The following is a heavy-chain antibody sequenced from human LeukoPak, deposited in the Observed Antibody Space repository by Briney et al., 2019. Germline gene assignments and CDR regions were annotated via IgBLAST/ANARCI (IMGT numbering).Heavy chain of an antibody. CDR3: GKVVPGDWNEYYFDF. Sequence: GGSLRLSCAASGFTFKYCGMHWVRQAPGKGLEGVAFIRFDGGNEYYADSVKGRLTISRDNSKNTLYLQMNSLGAEDTAVYYCGKVVPGDWNEYYFDFWGQGTLVTVSS. J-gene: IGHJ4*02. V-gene: IGHV3-30*02. CDR1: GFTFKYCG. CDR2: IRFDGGNE. D-gene: IGHD1-1*01.